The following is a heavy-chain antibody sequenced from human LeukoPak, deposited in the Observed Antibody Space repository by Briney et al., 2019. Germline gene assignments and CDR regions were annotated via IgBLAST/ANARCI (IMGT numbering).Heavy chain of an antibody. CDR3: ARDLRGDGGHFDY. J-gene: IGHJ4*02. CDR1: GGSIRNYY. Sequence: PSETLSLTCSVSGGSIRNYYWTWIRQPPGKGLEWIGHVSNSGSTKYNPSLKSRVTISIDTSKKHFSLKLSSVTAADTAVYYCARDLRGDGGHFDYWGQGTLVTVSS. D-gene: IGHD4-23*01. V-gene: IGHV4-4*08. CDR2: VSNSGST.